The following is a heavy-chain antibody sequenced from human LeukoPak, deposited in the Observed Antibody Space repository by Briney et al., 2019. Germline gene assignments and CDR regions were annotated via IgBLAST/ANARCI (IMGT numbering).Heavy chain of an antibody. Sequence: SETLSLTCAVSGGSISSSNWWSWVRQPPGEGLEWIGEIYHSGSTNYNPSLKSRVTISVDKSKNQFSLKLSSVTAADTAVYYCARDRYYYYYGMDVWGQGTTVTVSS. V-gene: IGHV4-4*02. CDR2: IYHSGST. CDR1: GGSISSSNW. J-gene: IGHJ6*02. CDR3: ARDRYYYYYGMDV.